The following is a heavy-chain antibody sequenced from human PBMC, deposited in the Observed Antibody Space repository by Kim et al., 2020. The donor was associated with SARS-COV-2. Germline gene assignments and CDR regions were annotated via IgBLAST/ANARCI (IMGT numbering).Heavy chain of an antibody. CDR2: MNPNSGNT. J-gene: IGHJ6*02. V-gene: IGHV1-8*01. Sequence: ASVKVSCKASGYTFTSYDINWVRQATGQGLEWMGWMNPNSGNTGYAQKFQGRVTMTRNTSISTAYMELSSLRSEDTAVYYCARGLYGSGSYYRWVVEGYYYYYGMDVWGQGTTVTVSS. CDR1: GYTFTSYD. CDR3: ARGLYGSGSYYRWVVEGYYYYYGMDV. D-gene: IGHD3-10*01.